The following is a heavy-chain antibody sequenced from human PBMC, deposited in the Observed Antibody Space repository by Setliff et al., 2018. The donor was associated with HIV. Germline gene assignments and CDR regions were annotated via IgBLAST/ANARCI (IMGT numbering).Heavy chain of an antibody. Sequence: LSLTCTVSGGSISSHYWTWIRQPPGKGLEWIGYISYSGSTNYNPSLKSRVTISVDTSKNQFSLKLSSVTASDTAVYYCARSPERGYDSDWFDPWGQGTLVTVSS. CDR3: ARSPERGYDSDWFDP. D-gene: IGHD5-12*01. CDR2: ISYSGST. J-gene: IGHJ5*02. V-gene: IGHV4-59*11. CDR1: GGSISSHY.